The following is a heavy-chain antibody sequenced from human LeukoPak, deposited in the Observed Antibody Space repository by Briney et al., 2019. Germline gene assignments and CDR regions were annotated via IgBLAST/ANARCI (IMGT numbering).Heavy chain of an antibody. J-gene: IGHJ6*02. V-gene: IGHV1-18*04. CDR3: ARKGNYDILTGYRSAPYYYYGMDV. CDR2: ISAYNGNT. CDR1: GYTFTSYG. D-gene: IGHD3-9*01. Sequence: GASVKVSCKASGYTFTSYGISWVRQAPGQGLEWMGWISAYNGNTNYAQKLQGRVTITTDTSTSTAYMELRSLRSDDTAVYYCARKGNYDILTGYRSAPYYYYGMDVWGQGTTVTVSS.